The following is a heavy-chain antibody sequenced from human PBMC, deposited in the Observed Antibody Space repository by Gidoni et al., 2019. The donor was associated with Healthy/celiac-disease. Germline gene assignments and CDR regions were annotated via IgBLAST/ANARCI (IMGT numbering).Heavy chain of an antibody. J-gene: IGHJ1*01. CDR2: INHSGST. Sequence: QVQLQQWGAGLLKPSETLSLTCAVYGGPFSGYYWSWIRQPPGKGLEWFGEINHSGSTNYNPSLKSRVTISVDTSKNQFSLKLSSVTAADTAVYYCARVGVVTASLQYFQHWGQGTLVTVSS. CDR1: GGPFSGYY. D-gene: IGHD2-21*02. V-gene: IGHV4-34*01. CDR3: ARVGVVTASLQYFQH.